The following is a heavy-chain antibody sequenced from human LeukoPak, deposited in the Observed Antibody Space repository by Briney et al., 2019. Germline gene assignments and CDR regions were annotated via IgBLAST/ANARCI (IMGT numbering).Heavy chain of an antibody. Sequence: GGSLRLSCAASGFTFTNYGMHWVRQAPGKGLEWVANIKQDGSEKYYVDSVKGRFTISRDNAKNSLYLQMNSLRAEDTAVYYCAKVRWGSDNALDSWGQGTLVTGSS. J-gene: IGHJ4*02. CDR3: AKVRWGSDNALDS. CDR1: GFTFTNYG. D-gene: IGHD3-16*01. CDR2: IKQDGSEK. V-gene: IGHV3-7*01.